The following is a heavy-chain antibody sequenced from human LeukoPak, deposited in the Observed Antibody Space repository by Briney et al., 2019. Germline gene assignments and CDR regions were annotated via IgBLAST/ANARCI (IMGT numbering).Heavy chain of an antibody. D-gene: IGHD6-6*01. V-gene: IGHV4-38-2*02. CDR1: GYSISSGYY. CDR3: ATALIAARPFAFDI. Sequence: PSETLSLTCTVSGYSISSGYYWGWIRQPPGKGLEWIGSIYHSGSTYYNPSLKSRVTISVDTSKNQFSLKLSSVTAADTAVYYCATALIAARPFAFDIWGQGTMVTVSS. CDR2: IYHSGST. J-gene: IGHJ3*02.